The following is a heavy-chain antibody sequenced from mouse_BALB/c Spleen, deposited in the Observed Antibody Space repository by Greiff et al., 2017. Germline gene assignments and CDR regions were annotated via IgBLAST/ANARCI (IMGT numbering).Heavy chain of an antibody. D-gene: IGHD2-4*01. CDR2: IDPANGNT. Sequence: VTLKESGAELVKPGASVKLSCTASGFNIKDTYMHWVKQRPEQGLEWIGRIDPANGNTKYDPKFQGKATITADTSSNTAYLQLSSLTSEDTAVYYCAMITGYFDYWGQGTTLTVSS. CDR1: GFNIKDTY. V-gene: IGHV14-3*02. J-gene: IGHJ2*01. CDR3: AMITGYFDY.